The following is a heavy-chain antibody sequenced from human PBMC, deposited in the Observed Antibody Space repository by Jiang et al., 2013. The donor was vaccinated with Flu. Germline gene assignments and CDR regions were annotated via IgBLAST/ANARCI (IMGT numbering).Heavy chain of an antibody. CDR3: ARYYVDCTSGSCYSVWFDP. Sequence: SISSSNWWSWVRQPPREGGVEWIGEIYHSGSTNYNPSLKSRVTMSVDTSKNQFSLKLSSVTAADTAMYYCARYYVDCTSGSCYSVWFDPWGQGTLVTVSS. J-gene: IGHJ5*02. CDR1: SISSSNW. CDR2: IYHSGST. V-gene: IGHV4-4*02. D-gene: IGHD2-15*01.